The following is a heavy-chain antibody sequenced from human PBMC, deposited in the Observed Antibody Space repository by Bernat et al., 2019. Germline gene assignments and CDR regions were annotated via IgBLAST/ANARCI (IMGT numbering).Heavy chain of an antibody. D-gene: IGHD1-26*01. CDR1: GFTFSDYY. CDR3: AREIGEWELLVNWFDP. V-gene: IGHV3-11*05. CDR2: ISSSSSYT. Sequence: QVQLVESGGGLVNPGGSLRLSCAASGFTFSDYYMSWIRQAPGKGLEWVSYISSSSSYTTYRDSVKVRFTRSRANAKNSLYLQMNSLRAEDTAVYYCAREIGEWELLVNWFDPWGQGTMVTVSS. J-gene: IGHJ5*02.